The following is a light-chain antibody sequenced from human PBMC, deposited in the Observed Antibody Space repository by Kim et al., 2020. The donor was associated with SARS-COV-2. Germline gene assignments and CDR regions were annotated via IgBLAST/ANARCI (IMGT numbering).Light chain of an antibody. J-gene: IGKJ5*01. CDR3: QQRFNWPIT. V-gene: IGKV3-11*01. CDR1: RSISNH. Sequence: EIVLTQSPATLSLSPGESATLSCRASRSISNHLAWYQQKPGQAPRLLMFDVSDRATGIPARFSGRGSGTDFTLTITSLEPEDFAVYYCQQRFNWPITFGQGTRLEIK. CDR2: DVS.